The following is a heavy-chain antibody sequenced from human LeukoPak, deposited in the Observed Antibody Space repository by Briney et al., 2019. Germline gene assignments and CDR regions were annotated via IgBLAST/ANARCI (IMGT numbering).Heavy chain of an antibody. V-gene: IGHV4-39*07. D-gene: IGHD4-17*01. Sequence: SETLSLTCTVSGDSISSSTYYWGWIRQPPGKGLEWIGSIYYNGRTYYSPSLKSRVTISIDTSNQFSLRLDSMTAADTAMYYCAREKIGEYGDFIWGQGTLVTVSS. CDR2: IYYNGRT. J-gene: IGHJ4*02. CDR3: AREKIGEYGDFI. CDR1: GDSISSSTYY.